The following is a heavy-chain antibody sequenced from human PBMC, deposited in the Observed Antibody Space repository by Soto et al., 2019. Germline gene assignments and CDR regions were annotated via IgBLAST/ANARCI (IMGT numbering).Heavy chain of an antibody. CDR3: ARDLEVVPAAIGPGGYYYGMDV. Sequence: GGSLRLSCAASGFTVSSNYMSWVRQAPGKGLEWVSVIYSGGSTYYADSVKGRFTISRDNSKNTLYLQMNSLRAEDTAVYYCARDLEVVPAAIGPGGYYYGMDVWGQGTTVTVSS. D-gene: IGHD2-2*01. V-gene: IGHV3-53*01. CDR2: IYSGGST. J-gene: IGHJ6*02. CDR1: GFTVSSNY.